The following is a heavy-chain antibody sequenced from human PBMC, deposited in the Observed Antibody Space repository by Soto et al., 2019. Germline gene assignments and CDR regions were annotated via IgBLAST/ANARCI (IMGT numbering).Heavy chain of an antibody. Sequence: GGSLRLSCAASGFNFRNYAMHWVRQAPGKGLEWVAVIWSDGSEKYYGASVKGRVTISRDNSKNTLYLQMNSLRAEDTAVYYCAKDHLSGSPTTDYYYGMDVWGQGTTVTVSS. V-gene: IGHV3-30*02. D-gene: IGHD1-26*01. J-gene: IGHJ6*02. CDR1: GFNFRNYA. CDR2: IWSDGSEK. CDR3: AKDHLSGSPTTDYYYGMDV.